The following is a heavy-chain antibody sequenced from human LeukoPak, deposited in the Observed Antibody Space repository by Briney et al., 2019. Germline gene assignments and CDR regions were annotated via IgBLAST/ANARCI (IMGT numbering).Heavy chain of an antibody. CDR1: GYTFTAYY. CDR2: INPNSGGT. CDR3: ARDRVVVPAAFDY. J-gene: IGHJ4*02. D-gene: IGHD2-2*01. V-gene: IGHV1-2*02. Sequence: ASVKVPCKAPGYTFTAYYMHWVRQAPGQGLEWMGWINPNSGGTNYAQKFQGRVTMTRDTTISTAYMELSRLRSDDTAVYYCARDRVVVPAAFDYWGQGTLVTVSS.